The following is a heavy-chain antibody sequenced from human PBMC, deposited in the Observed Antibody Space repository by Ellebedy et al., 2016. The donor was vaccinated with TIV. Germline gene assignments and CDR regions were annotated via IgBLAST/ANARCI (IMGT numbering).Heavy chain of an antibody. Sequence: AASVKVSCKTSGYTFGSFDIVWVRQATGQGLEWMGWMNPNSANTGYAEKFRGRITMTRDTSIDKAYMELISLRSEDTAVYYCARGKRTFLWSDYWGQGTLVFVSS. CDR3: ARGKRTFLWSDY. CDR1: GYTFGSFD. CDR2: MNPNSANT. V-gene: IGHV1-8*01. D-gene: IGHD2-21*01. J-gene: IGHJ4*02.